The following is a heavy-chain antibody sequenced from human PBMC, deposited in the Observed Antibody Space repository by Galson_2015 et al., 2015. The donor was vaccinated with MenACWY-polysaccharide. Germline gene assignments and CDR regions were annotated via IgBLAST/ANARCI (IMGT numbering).Heavy chain of an antibody. J-gene: IGHJ6*02. D-gene: IGHD2-2*01. CDR2: ISYDGSNK. CDR1: GFTFSSYA. V-gene: IGHV3-30-3*01. CDR3: ARTYCSRTSCYGMDV. Sequence: SLRLSCAASGFTFSSYAIHWVRQAPGKGLKWVAVISYDGSNKYYADSVKDRFTISRDNSKNTMYLQMNSLSAEDTAAYYCARTYCSRTSCYGMDVWGQGTTVTVSS.